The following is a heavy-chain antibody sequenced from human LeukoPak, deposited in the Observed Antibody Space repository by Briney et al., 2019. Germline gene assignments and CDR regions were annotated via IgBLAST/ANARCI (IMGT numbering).Heavy chain of an antibody. CDR1: GFSFSSYA. Sequence: PGGSLRLSCAASGFSFSSYAMSSVRQAPGKGLEWVSTISWTGGRTYYADSVKGRFTISRDNSKDTLSLQMNSLRAEDTAVYYCAKDPSVDSGRFDYWGQGTLVTVSS. CDR3: AKDPSVDSGRFDY. J-gene: IGHJ4*02. CDR2: ISWTGGRT. V-gene: IGHV3-23*01.